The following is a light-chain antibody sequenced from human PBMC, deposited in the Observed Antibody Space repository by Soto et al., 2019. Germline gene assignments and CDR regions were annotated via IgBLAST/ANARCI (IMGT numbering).Light chain of an antibody. V-gene: IGLV2-14*01. CDR2: DVT. Sequence: QSVLTQPASVSGSPGQSVTISCTGTSIDIGGYNYVSWYQQHPGKAPKLIIYDVTNRPSGVSNRFSGPKSGNTASLTISGLQAEDEADYYCSSYTSSSTLVFGGGTKLTVL. CDR3: SSYTSSSTLV. CDR1: SIDIGGYNY. J-gene: IGLJ2*01.